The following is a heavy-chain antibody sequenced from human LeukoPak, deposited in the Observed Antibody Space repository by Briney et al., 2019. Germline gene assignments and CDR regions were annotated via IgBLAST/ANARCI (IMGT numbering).Heavy chain of an antibody. Sequence: GGSLRLSCAASGFTFSSYAMHWVRQAPGKGLEWVAVISYDGSNKYYADSVKGRFTISRDNSKNTLYLQMNSLRAEDTAVYYCARIVSGPVDYYYYTDVWGKGTTVTVSS. CDR3: ARIVSGPVDYYYYTDV. CDR1: GFTFSSYA. J-gene: IGHJ6*03. CDR2: ISYDGSNK. D-gene: IGHD6-19*01. V-gene: IGHV3-30*04.